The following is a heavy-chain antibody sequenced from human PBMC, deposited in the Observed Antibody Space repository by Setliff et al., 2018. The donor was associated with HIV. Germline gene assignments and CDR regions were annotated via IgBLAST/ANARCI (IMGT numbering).Heavy chain of an antibody. Sequence: ASVKVSCKASGYTFTSYGISWVRQAPGQGLEWMGWISGYNGNTNYAQNLQGRVTMTTDTSTSTAYMDLRSLRSDDTAVYYCARDWWELPALDCWGQGTRVTVSS. V-gene: IGHV1-18*01. D-gene: IGHD2-15*01. CDR1: GYTFTSYG. CDR2: ISGYNGNT. CDR3: ARDWWELPALDC. J-gene: IGHJ4*02.